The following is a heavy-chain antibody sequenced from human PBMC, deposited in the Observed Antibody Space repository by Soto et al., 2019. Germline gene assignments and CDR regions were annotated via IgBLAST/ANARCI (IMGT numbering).Heavy chain of an antibody. CDR2: INHSGST. V-gene: IGHV4-34*01. CDR3: ARATSTRRFDY. CDR1: GGSFSGYY. D-gene: IGHD5-12*01. Sequence: QVQLQQWGAGLLKPSETLSLTCAVYGGSFSGYYWSWIRQPPGKGLEWIGEINHSGSTNYNPSLKSRVTTSVDTSKNQFSLKLSSVTAADTAVYYCARATSTRRFDYWGQGTLVTVSS. J-gene: IGHJ4*02.